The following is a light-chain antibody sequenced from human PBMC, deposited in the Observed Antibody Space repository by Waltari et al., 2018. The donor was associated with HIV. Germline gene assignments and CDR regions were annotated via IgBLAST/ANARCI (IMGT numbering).Light chain of an antibody. Sequence: QTVVTQEPSFSVSPGGTVTLTCCLSSGSVSPSYYPSWYQQTPGQAPRTLIHSTNTRSSGVPDRFSGSILGNRAALTITGAQADDEADYYCVLYMGSGIWVFGGGTKLTVL. CDR2: STN. V-gene: IGLV8-61*01. J-gene: IGLJ3*02. CDR1: SGSVSPSYY. CDR3: VLYMGSGIWV.